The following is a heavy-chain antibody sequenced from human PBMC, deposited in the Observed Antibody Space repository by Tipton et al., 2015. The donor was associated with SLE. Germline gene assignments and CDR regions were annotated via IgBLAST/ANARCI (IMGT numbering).Heavy chain of an antibody. CDR2: INHSGST. D-gene: IGHD5-18*01. CDR1: GGSFSGHT. CDR3: ARPNGYDAFDI. Sequence: TLSLTCVVYGGSFSGHTWTWVRQPPGQGLEWIGDINHSGSTTYNPSLKSRVAISVDTSKKHFSLNLRSVTAADTAVYYCARPNGYDAFDIWGQGTWVTVSS. V-gene: IGHV4-34*01. J-gene: IGHJ3*02.